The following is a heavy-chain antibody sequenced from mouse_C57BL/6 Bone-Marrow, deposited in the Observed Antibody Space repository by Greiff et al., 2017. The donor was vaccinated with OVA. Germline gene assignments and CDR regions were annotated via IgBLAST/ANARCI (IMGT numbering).Heavy chain of an antibody. CDR3: ARYGPDYYAMDY. D-gene: IGHD1-1*01. Sequence: QVQLQQPGAELVKPGASVKLSCKASGYTFTSYWMHWVKQRPGQGLEWIGMIHPNSGSTKYHEKFQSRATLTVDKSYRTAYMQLSSLTSDDSAVYDCARYGPDYYAMDYWGQGTSVTVSS. J-gene: IGHJ4*01. V-gene: IGHV1-64*01. CDR2: IHPNSGST. CDR1: GYTFTSYW.